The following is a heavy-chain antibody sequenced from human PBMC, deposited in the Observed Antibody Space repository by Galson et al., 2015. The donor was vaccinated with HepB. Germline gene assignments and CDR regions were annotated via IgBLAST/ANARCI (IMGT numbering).Heavy chain of an antibody. Sequence: ETLSLTCTVSGGPISSSSYYWGWIRQPPGKGLEWIGSISYRGSTYYKPSLKSRVTMCVDTSKYQFSLKLSSVTAAHTAVYFSARHRRGEYSSGWYSLRAYYFDYWGQGTLVTVSS. J-gene: IGHJ4*02. V-gene: IGHV4-39*01. CDR1: GGPISSSSYY. CDR3: ARHRRGEYSSGWYSLRAYYFDY. CDR2: ISYRGST. D-gene: IGHD6-19*01.